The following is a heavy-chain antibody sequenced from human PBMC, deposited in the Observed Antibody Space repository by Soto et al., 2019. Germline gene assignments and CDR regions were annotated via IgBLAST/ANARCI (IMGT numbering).Heavy chain of an antibody. CDR3: ARDSWSSGYYDY. CDR1: GYTFTGYY. D-gene: IGHD3-22*01. CDR2: ISAYNGNT. Sequence: ASVKASCKASGYTFTGYYMHWVRQAPGQGLEWMGWISAYNGNTNYAQKLQGRVTMTTDTSTSTAYMELRSLGSDDTAVYYCARDSWSSGYYDYWGQGTLVTVSS. J-gene: IGHJ4*02. V-gene: IGHV1-18*04.